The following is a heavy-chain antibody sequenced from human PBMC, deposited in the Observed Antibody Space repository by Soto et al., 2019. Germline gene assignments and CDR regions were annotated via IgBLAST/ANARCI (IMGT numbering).Heavy chain of an antibody. J-gene: IGHJ4*02. CDR1: GYTFTSYG. CDR3: ARDQLERHSYYNY. Sequence: QVQLVQSGAEVKKPGASVKVSCKASGYTFTSYGISWVRQAPGQGLEWMGWISAYNGNTNYAQKLQSRDTRNTDSATSKAYMELRCLRSDDTAVSYCARDQLERHSYYNYWGKGTLVTVSS. V-gene: IGHV1-18*01. D-gene: IGHD1-1*01. CDR2: ISAYNGNT.